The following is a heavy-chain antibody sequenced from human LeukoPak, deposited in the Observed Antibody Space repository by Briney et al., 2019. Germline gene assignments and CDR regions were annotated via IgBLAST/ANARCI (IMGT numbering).Heavy chain of an antibody. J-gene: IGHJ6*03. D-gene: IGHD2-2*01. Sequence: PGGSLRLSCAASGFTFSSYSMNWVRQAPGKGLEWVSYISSSSSTIYYADSVKGRFTISRDNAKNSLYLQMNSLRAEDTAVYYCARERSTSRTHYYYYTDVWGKGTTVTVSS. V-gene: IGHV3-48*04. CDR3: ARERSTSRTHYYYYTDV. CDR1: GFTFSSYS. CDR2: ISSSSSTI.